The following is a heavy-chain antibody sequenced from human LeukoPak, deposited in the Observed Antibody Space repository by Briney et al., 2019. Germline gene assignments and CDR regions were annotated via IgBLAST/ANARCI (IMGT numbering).Heavy chain of an antibody. V-gene: IGHV5-51*01. J-gene: IGHJ4*02. CDR3: ARHRGLLTAITHADY. CDR2: IYPGDSDT. CDR1: GYSFSSYW. Sequence: GESLKISCKGSGYSFSSYWIGWVRQMPGKGLEWMGIIYPGDSDTRYSPSFQGQVTISADKSISTAYLQWSSLKASDTAMYYCARHRGLLTAITHADYWGQGTLVTVSS. D-gene: IGHD2-21*02.